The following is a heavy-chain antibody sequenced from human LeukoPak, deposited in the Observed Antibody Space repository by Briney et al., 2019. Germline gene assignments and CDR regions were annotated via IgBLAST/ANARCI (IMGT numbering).Heavy chain of an antibody. D-gene: IGHD3-3*01. CDR3: ARDLRFLEWFDTSDAFDI. V-gene: IGHV1-18*01. CDR2: ISAYNGNT. CDR1: GYTFTSYG. Sequence: ASVKVSCKASGYTFTSYGISWVRQAPGQGVEWMGWISAYNGNTNYAQKLQGGVTMTTDTSTSTASMGLRSLRSDDTAVYYCARDLRFLEWFDTSDAFDIWGQGTMVTVSS. J-gene: IGHJ3*02.